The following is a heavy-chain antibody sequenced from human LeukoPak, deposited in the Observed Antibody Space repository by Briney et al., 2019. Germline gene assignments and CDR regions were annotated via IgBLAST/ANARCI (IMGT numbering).Heavy chain of an antibody. J-gene: IGHJ4*02. CDR3: ARVKVEDILTGYYLRVFDY. CDR2: INPNSGGT. CDR1: GYTFTGYY. V-gene: IGHV1-2*02. Sequence: GASVKVSCKASGYTFTGYYMHWVRQAPGQGLEWMGWINPNSGGTNYAQKFQGRVTMTRDTSISTAYMELSRLRSDDTAVYYCARVKVEDILTGYYLRVFDYWGQGTLVTVSS. D-gene: IGHD3-9*01.